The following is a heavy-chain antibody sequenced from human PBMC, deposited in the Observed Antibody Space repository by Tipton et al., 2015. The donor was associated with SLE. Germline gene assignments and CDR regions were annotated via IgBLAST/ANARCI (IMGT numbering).Heavy chain of an antibody. CDR1: GGSINIGDYY. V-gene: IGHV4-30-4*01. J-gene: IGHJ6*03. D-gene: IGHD3-3*01. Sequence: TLSLTCTVSGGSINIGDYYWSWIRQPPGKGLEWIGYIYYSGSTYYSPSLKSRVTISVDTSKNQFSLKLSSVTAADTAVYYCARGRGYDFIRYYYYMDVWGKGTTVTVSS. CDR2: IYYSGST. CDR3: ARGRGYDFIRYYYYMDV.